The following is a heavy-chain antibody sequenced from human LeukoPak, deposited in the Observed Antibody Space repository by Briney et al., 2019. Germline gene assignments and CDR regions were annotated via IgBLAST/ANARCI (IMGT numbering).Heavy chain of an antibody. J-gene: IGHJ3*02. V-gene: IGHV1-18*01. CDR3: ARVRDGYNDAYDI. D-gene: IGHD5-24*01. CDR2: ISPYNGNT. Sequence: WASVKVSCKASGYTFTSYGISWVRQAPGQGLEWMGWISPYNGNTNYAQKLQGRVTMTTDTSTSTAYMELRSLRSDDTAVYYCARVRDGYNDAYDIWGQGTMVTVSS. CDR1: GYTFTSYG.